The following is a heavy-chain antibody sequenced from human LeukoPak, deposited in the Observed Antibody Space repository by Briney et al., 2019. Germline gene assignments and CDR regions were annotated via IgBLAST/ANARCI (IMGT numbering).Heavy chain of an antibody. CDR3: AKDRSLYSSSWYDHWYSDL. CDR2: ISGSGGST. D-gene: IGHD6-13*01. J-gene: IGHJ2*01. CDR1: GFTFSSYA. Sequence: PGGSLRLSCAASGFTFSSYAMSWVRQAPGKGLEWVSAISGSGGSTYYADSVKGRFTISRDNSKNTLYLQMNSLRAEDTAVYYCAKDRSLYSSSWYDHWYSDLWGRGTLVTVSS. V-gene: IGHV3-23*01.